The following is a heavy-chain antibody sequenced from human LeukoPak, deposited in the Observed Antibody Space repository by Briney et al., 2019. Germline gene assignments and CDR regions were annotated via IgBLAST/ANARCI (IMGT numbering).Heavy chain of an antibody. D-gene: IGHD3-3*01. CDR1: GFTFSTYA. CDR3: ATSIRRITISS. J-gene: IGHJ4*02. Sequence: GSLRLSCAASGFTFSTYAMHWVRQAPGKGLEWLTVISYNGSHQYYSDSVRGRFTISRDNSRNSVFLQINRLRPEDTAVYYCATSIRRITISSWGQGTLVTVSS. CDR2: ISYNGSHQ. V-gene: IGHV3-30*04.